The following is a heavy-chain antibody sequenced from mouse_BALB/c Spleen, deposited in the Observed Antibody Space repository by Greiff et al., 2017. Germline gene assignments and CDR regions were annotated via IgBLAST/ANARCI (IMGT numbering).Heavy chain of an antibody. CDR2: ISNGGGST. J-gene: IGHJ4*01. D-gene: IGHD1-1*01. V-gene: IGHV5-12-2*01. Sequence: EVKLMESGGGLVQPGGSLKLSCAASGFTSSSYTMSWVRQTPEKRLEWVAYISNGGGSTYYPDTVKGRFTISRDNAKNTLYLQMSSLKSEDTAMYYCARHGTTVVARGAMDYWGQGTSVTVSS. CDR1: GFTSSSYT. CDR3: ARHGTTVVARGAMDY.